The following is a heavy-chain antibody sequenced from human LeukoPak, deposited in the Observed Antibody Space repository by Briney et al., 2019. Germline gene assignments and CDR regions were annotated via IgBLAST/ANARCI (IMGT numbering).Heavy chain of an antibody. V-gene: IGHV4-4*07. D-gene: IGHD2-21*02. CDR1: GGSISPYF. CDR3: ARDRVHDSDY. Sequence: SETLSLTCTVSGGSISPYFWSWIRQPAGKGLEYLGRISSTGNTNYNPSLRSRVTMSVDTSKNQFSLNLRSVTVADTAVYYCARDRVHDSDYWGQGILVIVSS. CDR2: ISSTGNT. J-gene: IGHJ4*02.